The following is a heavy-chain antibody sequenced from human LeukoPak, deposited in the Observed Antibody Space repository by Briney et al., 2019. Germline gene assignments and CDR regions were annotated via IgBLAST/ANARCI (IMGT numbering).Heavy chain of an antibody. D-gene: IGHD3-3*01. Sequence: GGSLRLSCAASGFTFSRYWMSWLRQAPGKGLEWVANINEDGSEKYYVDSVKGRFSISRDNAKNSLYLQMNSLRADDTAVYYCARSARLMKGVVEVTALDDWGQGTLVTVSS. J-gene: IGHJ4*02. CDR2: INEDGSEK. V-gene: IGHV3-7*01. CDR1: GFTFSRYW. CDR3: ARSARLMKGVVEVTALDD.